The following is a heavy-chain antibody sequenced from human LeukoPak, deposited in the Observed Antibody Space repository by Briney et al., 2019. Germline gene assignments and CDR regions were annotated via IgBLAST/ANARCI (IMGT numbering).Heavy chain of an antibody. CDR2: MYTSGST. J-gene: IGHJ4*02. V-gene: IGHV4-4*07. CDR1: GGSISSYY. CDR3: ASSSGYYYYFDY. D-gene: IGHD6-19*01. Sequence: PSETLSPTCTVSGGSISSYYWTWIRQPAGKALEWIGRMYTSGSTNYNPSLKSRVTMSVDASKNQFSLKLSSVTAADTAVYYCASSSGYYYYFDYWGQGTLVTVSS.